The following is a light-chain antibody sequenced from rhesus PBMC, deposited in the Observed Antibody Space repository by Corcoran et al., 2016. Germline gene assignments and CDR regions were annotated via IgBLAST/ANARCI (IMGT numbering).Light chain of an antibody. CDR3: QQYNSAPPLT. Sequence: DIQMTQSPSSLSASVGDRVTITCRASQGISSWVAWYQQKPGKAPKLLIYKASSLQSGVPSRFSGSGSGSDFTLTISSLQPEDFATYYCQQYNSAPPLTFGGGTKVEIK. CDR1: QGISSW. J-gene: IGKJ4*01. CDR2: KAS. V-gene: IGKV1-21*01.